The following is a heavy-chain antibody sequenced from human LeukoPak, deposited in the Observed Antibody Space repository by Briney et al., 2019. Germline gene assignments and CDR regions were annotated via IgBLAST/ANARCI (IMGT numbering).Heavy chain of an antibody. Sequence: AGSLRLSCAASGFTFSSYSMDCVRQAPGKGLEWVSSISNSSRYINYADSGKGPLTTSRDNAKNSLYLQTNSLRAEDTAVYYCARDAVLIGLDCWGPGTLVTASS. V-gene: IGHV3-21*01. CDR2: ISNSSRYI. CDR3: ARDAVLIGLDC. J-gene: IGHJ4*02. CDR1: GFTFSSYS.